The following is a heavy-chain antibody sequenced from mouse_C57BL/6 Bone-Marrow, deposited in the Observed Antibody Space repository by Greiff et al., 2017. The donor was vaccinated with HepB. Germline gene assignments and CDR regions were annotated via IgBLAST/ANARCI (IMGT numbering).Heavy chain of an antibody. CDR2: INPRTGGT. D-gene: IGHD1-1*01. CDR3: ARDYGGDY. CDR1: GYSFTGYY. V-gene: IGHV1-42*01. J-gene: IGHJ2*01. Sequence: EVKLMESGPELVKPGASVKISCKASGYSFTGYYMNWVKQSPEKSLEWIGEINPRTGGTTYNQKFKAKATLTVDKSSSTAYMQLKSLTSEDSAVYYCARDYGGDYWGQGTTLTVSS.